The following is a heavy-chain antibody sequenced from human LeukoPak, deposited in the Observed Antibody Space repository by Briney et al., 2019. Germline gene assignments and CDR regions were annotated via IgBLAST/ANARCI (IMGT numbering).Heavy chain of an antibody. CDR3: GRQVGATLYFDD. J-gene: IGHJ4*02. V-gene: IGHV5-51*01. D-gene: IGHD1-26*01. CDR1: GYSFSIYW. Sequence: ESLKTSRKGSGYSFSIYWIGWVRQMPGQGLEWMGIIYPGDSDTRYSPSFQGHVTISADKSVSTAYLQWSSLKASDTAMYYCGRQVGATLYFDDWGQGTLVTVSS. CDR2: IYPGDSDT.